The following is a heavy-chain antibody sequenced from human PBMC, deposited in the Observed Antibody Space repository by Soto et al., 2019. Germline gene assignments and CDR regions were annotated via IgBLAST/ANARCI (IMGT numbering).Heavy chain of an antibody. J-gene: IGHJ4*02. CDR2: IYWDDDK. D-gene: IGHD1-26*01. CDR3: AHKGEGSRGFKY. Sequence: SGPTLVNPTQTLTLTYTFSGFSLSTSGMCVSWIRQPPGKALEWLALIYWDDDKRYSPSLKSRLTITKDTSRNQVVLTMTNMDPVDTATYYCAHKGEGSRGFKYWGQGTLVTVSS. CDR1: GFSLSTSGMC. V-gene: IGHV2-5*08.